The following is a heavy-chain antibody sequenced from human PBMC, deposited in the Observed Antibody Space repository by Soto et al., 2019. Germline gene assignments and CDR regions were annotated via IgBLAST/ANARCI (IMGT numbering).Heavy chain of an antibody. V-gene: IGHV1-46*01. CDR3: ARDFANSYYFYY. Sequence: ASVKVSCKASGYTFTTYYIHWVRQAPGQGLEWMGIINPSGGSTSYAQKFQGRVTVTSDTSTSTVYMDLSSLRSEDTAVYYCARDFANSYYFYYWGQGTPVTVSS. D-gene: IGHD7-27*01. CDR1: GYTFTTYY. J-gene: IGHJ4*02. CDR2: INPSGGST.